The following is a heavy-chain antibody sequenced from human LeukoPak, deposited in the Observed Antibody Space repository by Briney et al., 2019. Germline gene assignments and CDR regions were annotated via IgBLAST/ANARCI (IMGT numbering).Heavy chain of an antibody. CDR2: IRYDGSNK. Sequence: GGSLRLSCAASGFTFSSYGMHWVRQAPGKGLEWVAFIRYDGSNKYYADSVKGRFTISRDNSKNTLYLQMNSLRAEDTAVYYCAKSRYSSSRYGDYWGQGTLVTVSS. V-gene: IGHV3-30*02. D-gene: IGHD6-13*01. J-gene: IGHJ4*02. CDR3: AKSRYSSSRYGDY. CDR1: GFTFSSYG.